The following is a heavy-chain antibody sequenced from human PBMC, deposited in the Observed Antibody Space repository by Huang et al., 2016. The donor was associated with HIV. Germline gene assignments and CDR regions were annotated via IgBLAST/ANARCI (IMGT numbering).Heavy chain of an antibody. Sequence: EVQLLESGGGLIQPGGSLRISCAGTGFTLSNYAMSWVRQGPGRGLEWVAGISGTGSSTNYADSVKGHFTSSRDNTKNTLYLQRNSLRAEDTALYYCVRDGYNWVTFDYWGPGTLVTVSS. CDR3: VRDGYNWVTFDY. J-gene: IGHJ4*02. V-gene: IGHV3-23*01. CDR2: ISGTGSST. D-gene: IGHD5-12*01. CDR1: GFTLSNYA.